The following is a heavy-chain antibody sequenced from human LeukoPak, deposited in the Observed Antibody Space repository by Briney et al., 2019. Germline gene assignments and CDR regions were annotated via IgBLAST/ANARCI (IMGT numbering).Heavy chain of an antibody. V-gene: IGHV3-30-3*01. CDR2: ISYDGSNK. Sequence: PGRSLRLSCAASGFTFSSYAMHWVRQAPGKGLEWVAVISYDGSNKYYADPVKGRFTISRDNSKNTLYLQMNSLRAEDTAVYYCARSGAARITIFGVVIPWYFDYWGQGTLVTVSS. CDR3: ARSGAARITIFGVVIPWYFDY. CDR1: GFTFSSYA. J-gene: IGHJ4*02. D-gene: IGHD3-3*01.